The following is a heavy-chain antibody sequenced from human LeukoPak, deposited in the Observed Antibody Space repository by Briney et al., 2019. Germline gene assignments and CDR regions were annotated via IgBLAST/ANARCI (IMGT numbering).Heavy chain of an antibody. CDR2: ISGSGGST. CDR3: AKDRMRATLDY. J-gene: IGHJ4*02. CDR1: GFTFSDYY. D-gene: IGHD5-24*01. V-gene: IGHV3-23*01. Sequence: GGSLRLSCAASGFTFSDYYMSWIRQAPGKGLEWVSAISGSGGSTYYADSVKGRFTISRDNSKNTLYLQMNSLRAEDTAVYYCAKDRMRATLDYWGQGTLVTVSS.